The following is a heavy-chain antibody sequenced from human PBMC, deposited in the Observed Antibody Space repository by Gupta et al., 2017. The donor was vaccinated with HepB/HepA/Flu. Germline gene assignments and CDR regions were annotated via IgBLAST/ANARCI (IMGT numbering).Heavy chain of an antibody. V-gene: IGHV3-53*01. D-gene: IGHD2-21*01. CDR3: ARVTPIVD. Sequence: EVQMVESGGGLIQPGGFLRLSCAASGFTVSSNYMSWVRQAPGKGLEWVSLMYSGGSTYYADSVKGRFTISRDNTKNTLYLQMNSLRPEDTAVYYCARVTPIVDWGQGTLVTVSS. CDR2: MYSGGST. CDR1: GFTVSSNY. J-gene: IGHJ4*02.